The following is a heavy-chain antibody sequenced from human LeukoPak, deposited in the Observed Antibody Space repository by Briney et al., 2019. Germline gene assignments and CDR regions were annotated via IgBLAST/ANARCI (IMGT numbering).Heavy chain of an antibody. CDR3: ARDVFDDFSLDY. CDR1: GFAFNTYS. Sequence: PGGSLRLSCAASGFAFNTYSMNWVRQAPGRGLEWVSAINGGSSIIHYADSVKGRFTISRDNAKNSLYLQMNSLRAEDTAVYYCARDVFDDFSLDYWGQGTLVTVSS. V-gene: IGHV3-21*01. J-gene: IGHJ4*02. D-gene: IGHD3/OR15-3a*01. CDR2: INGGSSII.